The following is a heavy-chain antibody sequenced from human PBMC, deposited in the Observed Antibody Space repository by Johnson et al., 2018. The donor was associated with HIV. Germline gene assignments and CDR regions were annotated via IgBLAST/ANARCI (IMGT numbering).Heavy chain of an antibody. CDR1: GLSFSNHA. V-gene: IGHV3-30*09. D-gene: IGHD6-6*01. Sequence: QVQVVESGGGVVQPGRSLRLSCVVSGLSFSNHAIYWVRQAPGKGLRWVPILLHDANGQHYADSVKGRLAISRGYSKNTLYVQMNSLRAEDKAVYYCARRGTSSSSGLHAFDIWGQGTMVTVSS. J-gene: IGHJ3*02. CDR2: LLHDANGQ. CDR3: ARRGTSSSSGLHAFDI.